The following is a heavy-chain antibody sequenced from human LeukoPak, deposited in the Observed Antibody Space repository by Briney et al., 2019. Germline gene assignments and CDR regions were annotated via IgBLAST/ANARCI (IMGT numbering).Heavy chain of an antibody. V-gene: IGHV3-23*01. D-gene: IGHD1-26*01. Sequence: GGTLRLSCAASGFTFSTYGMSWVRQAPGKGLEWVSGISGSGRSTYYADSVKGRFTISRDNSKNTLFLQMNSLRVEDTATYYCAREDLVGAIDYWGQGTLVTVSS. CDR2: ISGSGRST. J-gene: IGHJ4*02. CDR3: AREDLVGAIDY. CDR1: GFTFSTYG.